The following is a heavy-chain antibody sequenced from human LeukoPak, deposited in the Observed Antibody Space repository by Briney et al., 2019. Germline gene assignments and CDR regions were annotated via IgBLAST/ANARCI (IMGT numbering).Heavy chain of an antibody. D-gene: IGHD2-8*01. V-gene: IGHV1-69*05. J-gene: IGHJ4*02. CDR3: ARVSFNEYYFDY. CDR1: GGTFSSYA. Sequence: SVKVSCKASGGTFSSYAISWVRQAPGQGLEWKGRIIPIFGTANYAQKFQGRVTITTDESTSTAYMELSGLRSEDTAVYYCARVSFNEYYFDYWGQGTLVTVSS. CDR2: IIPIFGTA.